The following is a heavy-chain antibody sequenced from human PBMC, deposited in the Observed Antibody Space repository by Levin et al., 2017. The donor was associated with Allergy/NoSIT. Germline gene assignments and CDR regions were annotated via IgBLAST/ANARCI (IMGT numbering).Heavy chain of an antibody. D-gene: IGHD1-26*01. J-gene: IGHJ2*01. CDR3: ARVVSGSYLTDHWYFDL. Sequence: PSETLSLTCTVSGGSVSSGSYYWSWIRQPPGKGLEWIGYIYYSGSTNYNPSLKSRVTISVDTSKNQFSLKLSSVTAADTAVYYCARVVSGSYLTDHWYFDLWGRGTLVTVSS. V-gene: IGHV4-61*01. CDR2: IYYSGST. CDR1: GGSVSSGSYY.